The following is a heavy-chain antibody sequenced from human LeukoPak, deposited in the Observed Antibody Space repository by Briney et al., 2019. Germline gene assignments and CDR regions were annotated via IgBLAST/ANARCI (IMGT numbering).Heavy chain of an antibody. Sequence: GGSLRLSCAAYGFTFSSYGMHWVRQAPGKGLEWVAVISYDGSNKYYADSVKGRFTISRDNSKNTLYLQMNSLRAEDTAVYYCAKDSPSGDFDYWGQGTLVTVSS. J-gene: IGHJ4*02. V-gene: IGHV3-30*18. CDR3: AKDSPSGDFDY. CDR1: GFTFSSYG. CDR2: ISYDGSNK. D-gene: IGHD6-25*01.